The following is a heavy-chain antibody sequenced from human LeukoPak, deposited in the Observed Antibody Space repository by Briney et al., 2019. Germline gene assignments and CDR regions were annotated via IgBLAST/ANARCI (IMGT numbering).Heavy chain of an antibody. CDR1: GDSFSSNSYY. J-gene: IGHJ4*02. CDR3: ASSDPETAYGSGKGIFDY. Sequence: SETLSLTCTVSGDSFSSNSYYWGWIRQPPGKGLEWIGSIFYTGSTYDNPSLKSRVTMSVDTSKNQFSLKLSSVTAADTAVYYCASSDPETAYGSGKGIFDYWGQGTLVTVSS. CDR2: IFYTGST. D-gene: IGHD3-10*01. V-gene: IGHV4-39*07.